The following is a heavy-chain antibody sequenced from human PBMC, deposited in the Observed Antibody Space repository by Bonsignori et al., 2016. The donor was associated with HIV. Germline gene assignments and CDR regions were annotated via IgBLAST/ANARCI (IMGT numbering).Heavy chain of an antibody. CDR2: IYHSGST. V-gene: IGHV4-38-2*01. CDR3: ARQRGDFWSGYYTRGVADVDY. D-gene: IGHD3-3*01. CDR1: GYSISSGYY. Sequence: SETLSLTCAVSGYSISSGYYWGWIRQPPGKGLEWIGSIYHSGSTYYNPSLKSRVTISVDTSKNQFSLKLSSVTAADTAVYYCARQRGDFWSGYYTRGVADVDYWGQGTLVTVSS. J-gene: IGHJ4*02.